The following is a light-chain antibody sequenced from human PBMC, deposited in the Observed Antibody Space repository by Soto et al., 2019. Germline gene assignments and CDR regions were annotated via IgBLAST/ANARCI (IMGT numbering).Light chain of an antibody. CDR1: QSVCSSY. CDR2: GAP. J-gene: IGKJ2*02. V-gene: IGKV3-20*01. CDR3: QRYGSAHCT. Sequence: EIVLTQSPGTLSLSPGERATLSCRASQSVCSSYLAWYQQKPGQAPRLLIYGAPSRATGIPDRFSGSGSGTDFTLTISRPEPDDFAVYYCQRYGSAHCTFGQRTKREIK.